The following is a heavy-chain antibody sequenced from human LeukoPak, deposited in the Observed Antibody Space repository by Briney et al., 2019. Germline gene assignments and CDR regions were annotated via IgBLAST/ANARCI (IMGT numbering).Heavy chain of an antibody. CDR1: GGSISSYY. J-gene: IGHJ4*02. CDR2: IHTSGTT. V-gene: IGHV4-4*07. CDR3: ARMFEY. Sequence: SETLSLTCTVSGGSISSYYWSWIRQPAGKGLEWIGHIHTSGTTNYNPSLKSRVTILLDTSKNQFSLNLNSVTAADTAIYYCARMFEYWGQGTLVTVSS.